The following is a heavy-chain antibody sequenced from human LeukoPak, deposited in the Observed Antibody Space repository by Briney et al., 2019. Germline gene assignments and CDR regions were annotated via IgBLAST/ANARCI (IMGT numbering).Heavy chain of an antibody. CDR3: AKDVTSNEYKYGDYVS. J-gene: IGHJ4*02. CDR2: ISGSGGRT. Sequence: GGSLRLSCAASGFIFSSYSMNWVRQAPGKGLEWVSAISGSGGRTYYANSAKGRFTISRDNSKNTLYLQMNGLRAEDTAVYYCAKDVTSNEYKYGDYVSWGQGTLVTVSS. D-gene: IGHD5-24*01. V-gene: IGHV3-23*01. CDR1: GFIFSSYS.